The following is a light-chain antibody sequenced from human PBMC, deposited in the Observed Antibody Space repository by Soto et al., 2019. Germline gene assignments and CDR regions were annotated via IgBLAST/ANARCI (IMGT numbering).Light chain of an antibody. CDR3: QQYGNSPPLT. CDR2: GAS. CDR1: QSVSSNY. Sequence: EIVLTQSPGTLSLSPGKTATLSCRASQSVSSNYLAWYQQKPGQAPRLLIYGASTRATGIPDRFSGSGSATDFTLIISRLEPEDFAVYYCQQYGNSPPLTFGGGTKVEIK. J-gene: IGKJ4*01. V-gene: IGKV3-20*01.